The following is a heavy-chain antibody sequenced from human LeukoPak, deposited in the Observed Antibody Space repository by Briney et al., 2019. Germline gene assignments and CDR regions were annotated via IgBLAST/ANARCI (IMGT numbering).Heavy chain of an antibody. CDR3: ARDPGYGGNFGRYYYYMDV. D-gene: IGHD4-23*01. V-gene: IGHV3-30*02. Sequence: GGSLRLSCAASGFTFRSYGMHWVRQAPGKGLEWVAFIRYDGSNKYYADSVKGRFTISRDNSKNTLYLQMNSLRAEDTAVYYCARDPGYGGNFGRYYYYMDVWGKGTTVTISS. J-gene: IGHJ6*03. CDR2: IRYDGSNK. CDR1: GFTFRSYG.